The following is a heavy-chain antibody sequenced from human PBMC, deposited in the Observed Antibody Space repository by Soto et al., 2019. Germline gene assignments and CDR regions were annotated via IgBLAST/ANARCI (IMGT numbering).Heavy chain of an antibody. CDR1: GVTVSSNY. CDR2: IYSGGST. Sequence: EVQLVESGGGLVQPGGSLRLSCAASGVTVSSNYMSWVRQAPGKGLEWVSVIYSGGSTYYADSVKGRFTISRDNSKNSLDLQMYSRSADDTAVYYCARHGYNDGEGYFDYWCHGTMVTVSS. CDR3: ARHGYNDGEGYFDY. D-gene: IGHD5-18*01. J-gene: IGHJ4*01. V-gene: IGHV3-66*04.